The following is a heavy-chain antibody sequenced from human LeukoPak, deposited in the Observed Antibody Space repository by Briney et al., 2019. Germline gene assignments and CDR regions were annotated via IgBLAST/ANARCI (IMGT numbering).Heavy chain of an antibody. V-gene: IGHV4-34*01. CDR2: INHSGST. J-gene: IGHJ4*02. CDR3: ATRFGSGWTTKPVDY. CDR1: GGSFSGYY. Sequence: SETLSLTCAVYGGSFSGYYWSWIRQPPGKGLEWIGEINHSGSTNYNPSLKSRVTISVDTSKNQFSLKLSSVTAADTAVYYCATRFGSGWTTKPVDYWGQGTLVTVSS. D-gene: IGHD6-19*01.